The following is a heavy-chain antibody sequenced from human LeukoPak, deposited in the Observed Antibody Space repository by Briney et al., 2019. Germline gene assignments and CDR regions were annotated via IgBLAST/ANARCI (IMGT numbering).Heavy chain of an antibody. D-gene: IGHD2-8*01. V-gene: IGHV3-21*01. CDR3: VRDGGFCVNGVFYAHYMDV. Sequence: AGGSLRLSCAASGFTFSSYSMNWVRQAPGKGLEWVSSISCSSAYIFNADSLKGRFTISRDNAKNSLYLQMNSLRAEDTAVYYCVRDGGFCVNGVFYAHYMDVWGKGTTVTVSS. CDR1: GFTFSSYS. CDR2: ISCSSAYI. J-gene: IGHJ6*03.